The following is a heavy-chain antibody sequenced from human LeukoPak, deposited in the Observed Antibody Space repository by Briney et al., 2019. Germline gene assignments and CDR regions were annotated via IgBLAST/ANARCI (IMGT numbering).Heavy chain of an antibody. D-gene: IGHD1-1*01. CDR1: GFTFSGSA. J-gene: IGHJ4*02. V-gene: IGHV3-73*01. CDR2: IRSKTNSYAT. Sequence: GGSLRLSCAASGFTFSGSAMHWVRQASGKGLEWVGRIRSKTNSYATSYAASVKGRFALSRDDSKNTAYLQMNSLKTEDTAVSYCTRYNVGFESWGQGTLVTVSS. CDR3: TRYNVGFES.